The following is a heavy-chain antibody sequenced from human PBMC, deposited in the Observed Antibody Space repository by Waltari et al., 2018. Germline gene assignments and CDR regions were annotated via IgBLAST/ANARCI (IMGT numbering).Heavy chain of an antibody. J-gene: IGHJ4*02. V-gene: IGHV1-8*01. CDR2: MNPNSGNT. Sequence: QVQLVQSGAEVKKPGASVKVSCKASGYTITSYDINWVRQATGQGLEWMGWMNPNSGNTGYAQKFQGRVTMTRNTSISTAYMELSSLRSEDTAVYYCATVGLVVVAAPFDYWGQGTLVTVSS. D-gene: IGHD2-15*01. CDR1: GYTITSYD. CDR3: ATVGLVVVAAPFDY.